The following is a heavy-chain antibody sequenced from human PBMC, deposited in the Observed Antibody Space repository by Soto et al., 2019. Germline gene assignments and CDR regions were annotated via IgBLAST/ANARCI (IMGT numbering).Heavy chain of an antibody. CDR3: AGDTDSHYNDSHASSYP. J-gene: IGHJ5*02. CDR1: GGTFSTYT. Sequence: QVQLVQSGAEVKKPGSSVKVSCKASGGTFSTYTITWVRQAPGQGLEWMGRIIPIIGIINYAQKFQGRVTISADKFTPTAYMELTGLRSDDTAVYYCAGDTDSHYNDSHASSYPWGQGTLVTVSS. D-gene: IGHD4-4*01. V-gene: IGHV1-69*08. CDR2: IIPIIGII.